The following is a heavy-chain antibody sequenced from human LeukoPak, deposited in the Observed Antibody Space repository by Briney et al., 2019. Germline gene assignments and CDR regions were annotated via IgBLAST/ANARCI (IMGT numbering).Heavy chain of an antibody. Sequence: GGSLRLSCAASGFTFSSYWMSWVRQAPGKGLEWVANIKQDGSEKYYVDSVKGRFTISRDNAKNSLYLQMDSLRAEDTALYYCAKDIGGYYDSDGAFDIWGQGTMVTVSS. J-gene: IGHJ3*02. V-gene: IGHV3-7*03. CDR3: AKDIGGYYDSDGAFDI. D-gene: IGHD3-22*01. CDR1: GFTFSSYW. CDR2: IKQDGSEK.